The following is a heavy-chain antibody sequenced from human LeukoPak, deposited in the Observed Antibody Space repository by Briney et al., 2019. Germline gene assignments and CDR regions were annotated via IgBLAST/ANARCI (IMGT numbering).Heavy chain of an antibody. CDR1: GFNFSNYW. V-gene: IGHV3-9*01. CDR3: AKVPSSSGSYASGYFDY. D-gene: IGHD1-26*01. J-gene: IGHJ4*02. CDR2: ISWNSGSI. Sequence: GGSLRLSCTASGFNFSNYWMNWVRQAPGKGLEWVSGISWNSGSIGYADSVKGRFTISRDNAKNSLYLQMNSLRAEDTALYYCAKVPSSSGSYASGYFDYWGQGTLVTVSS.